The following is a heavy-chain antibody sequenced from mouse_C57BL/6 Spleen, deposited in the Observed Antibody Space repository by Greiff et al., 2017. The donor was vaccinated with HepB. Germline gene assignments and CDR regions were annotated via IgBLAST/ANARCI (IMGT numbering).Heavy chain of an antibody. CDR3: ARRGDYYAMDY. CDR2: IHPNSGST. J-gene: IGHJ4*01. Sequence: QVQLQQPGAELVKPGASVKLSCKASGYTFTSYWMHWVKQRPGQGLEWIGMIHPNSGSTNYNEKFKSKATLTVDKSSSTAYMQLSSLTSEDSAVYYCARRGDYYAMDYWGQGTSVTVSS. CDR1: GYTFTSYW. V-gene: IGHV1-64*01.